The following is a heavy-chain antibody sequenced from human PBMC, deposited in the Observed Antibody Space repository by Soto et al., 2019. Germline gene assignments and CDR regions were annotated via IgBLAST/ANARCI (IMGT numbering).Heavy chain of an antibody. J-gene: IGHJ4*02. CDR1: RFSFRKFS. D-gene: IGHD3-22*01. Sequence: PXGSLRLYYAAARFSFRKFSIHWVRQAPGKGLDCVAVIWFDGSNRDYAASVKGRFTVSRDNSENTLYLQMNKLRAEDTGVYYCAREGDRIGYPVYFDAWGQGTVVTVSS. CDR3: AREGDRIGYPVYFDA. V-gene: IGHV3-33*01. CDR2: IWFDGSNR.